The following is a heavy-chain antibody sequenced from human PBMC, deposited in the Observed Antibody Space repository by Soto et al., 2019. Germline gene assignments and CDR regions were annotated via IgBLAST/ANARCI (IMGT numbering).Heavy chain of an antibody. D-gene: IGHD2-15*01. CDR2: ISYRGST. CDR1: GGSISSGNYY. Sequence: QVQLQESGPGLVKPSQTLSLTCTVSGGSISSGNYYRSWIRQPPGKGLEWIGFISYRGSTYYSTSLKSRVTISVDTSKSQFSLNLSFVTAADTAVYYCATMGTPATGLYFFDYWGQGSLVTVSS. J-gene: IGHJ4*02. V-gene: IGHV4-30-4*01. CDR3: ATMGTPATGLYFFDY.